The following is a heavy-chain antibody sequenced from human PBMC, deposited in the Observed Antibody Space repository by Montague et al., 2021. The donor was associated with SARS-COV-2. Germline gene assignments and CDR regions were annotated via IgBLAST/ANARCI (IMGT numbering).Heavy chain of an antibody. Sequence: SLRLSCAASGFTFTSYSMHWVRQAPGKGLEWLAIVSFNGAKQYYADSVNGRFTISRDNSKNTLFLQMNSLRAEDTAVYFCARVKTGPYVPIDFWGQGTLVTGSS. D-gene: IGHD1-1*01. V-gene: IGHV3-30*04. J-gene: IGHJ4*02. CDR3: ARVKTGPYVPIDF. CDR2: VSFNGAKQ. CDR1: GFTFTSYS.